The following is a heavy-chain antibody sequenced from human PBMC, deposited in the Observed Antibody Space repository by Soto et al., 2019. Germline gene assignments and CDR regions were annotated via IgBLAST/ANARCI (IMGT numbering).Heavy chain of an antibody. CDR2: ISYDGSNK. V-gene: IGHV3-30-3*01. D-gene: IGHD3-16*02. CDR1: GFTFSSYA. CDR3: ARDAQRLGELSLYFDY. Sequence: QVQLVESGGGVVQPGRSLRLSCAASGFTFSSYAMHWVRQAPGKGLEWVAVISYDGSNKYYADSVKGRFTISRDNSKNTLYLQMNSLRAEDTAVYYCARDAQRLGELSLYFDYRGQGTLVTVSS. J-gene: IGHJ4*02.